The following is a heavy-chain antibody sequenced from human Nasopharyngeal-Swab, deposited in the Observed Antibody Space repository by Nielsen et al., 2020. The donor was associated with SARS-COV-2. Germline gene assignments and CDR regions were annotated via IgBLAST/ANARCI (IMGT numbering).Heavy chain of an antibody. CDR1: GFTFSGSA. D-gene: IGHD3-10*02. CDR2: IRNKANNYAT. Sequence: GESLKISCAASGFTFSGSAMHWVRQASGKGLEWLGRIRNKANNYATAYAASVKGRFTISRDDSVNTAYLEMNSLKTEDTAVYYCCSGAGTDSWGQGTLVTVSS. V-gene: IGHV3-73*01. J-gene: IGHJ5*01. CDR3: CSGAGTDS.